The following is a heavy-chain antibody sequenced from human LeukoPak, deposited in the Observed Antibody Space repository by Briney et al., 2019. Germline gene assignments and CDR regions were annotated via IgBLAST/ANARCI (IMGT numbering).Heavy chain of an antibody. Sequence: PGGSLRLSCVASGFTFSNYAMSWVRQAPGKGLEYVSPISASGLSTYYTDSVRGRFTNSRDNSKNTLYLQMHSLRAEDTAVYYCARAVGGDGSGSLWGPGTLVTVSS. V-gene: IGHV3-23*01. CDR2: ISASGLST. J-gene: IGHJ4*02. CDR1: GFTFSNYA. CDR3: ARAVGGDGSGSL. D-gene: IGHD3-10*01.